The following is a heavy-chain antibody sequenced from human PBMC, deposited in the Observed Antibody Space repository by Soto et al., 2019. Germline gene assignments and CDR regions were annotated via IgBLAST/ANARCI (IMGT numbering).Heavy chain of an antibody. V-gene: IGHV1-69*13. J-gene: IGHJ5*02. CDR1: GGTFSSYA. Sequence: ASVKVFCKASGGTFSSYAISWVRQAPGQGLEWMGGIIPIFGTANYAQKFQGRVTITADESTSTAYMELSSLRSEDTAVYYYARQRVFNGINNWFDPWGQGTLVTVSS. CDR3: ARQRVFNGINNWFDP. CDR2: IIPIFGTA. D-gene: IGHD3-3*01.